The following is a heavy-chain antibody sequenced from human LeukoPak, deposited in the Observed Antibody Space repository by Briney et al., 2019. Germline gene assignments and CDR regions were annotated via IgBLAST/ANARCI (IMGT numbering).Heavy chain of an antibody. J-gene: IGHJ4*02. D-gene: IGHD5-12*01. Sequence: GGSLRLSCAASGFTFSSYWMFWVRQGPGKGLVWVSCINTDGSSTIYADSVKGRFTISRDNAKNTLYLQMNSLRAEDTAVYYCARDGVATFDYWGQGTLVTVSS. CDR2: INTDGSST. CDR1: GFTFSSYW. V-gene: IGHV3-74*01. CDR3: ARDGVATFDY.